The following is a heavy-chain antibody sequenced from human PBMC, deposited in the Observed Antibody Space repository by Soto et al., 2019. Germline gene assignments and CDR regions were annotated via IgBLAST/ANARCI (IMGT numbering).Heavy chain of an antibody. CDR2: IRSKANSYAT. CDR3: TRQVLYWYENWFDP. D-gene: IGHD2-8*02. V-gene: IGHV3-73*01. J-gene: IGHJ5*02. Sequence: GGSLRLSCAASGFTFSGSAMHWVRQASGKGLEWVGRIRSKANSYATAYAASVKGRFTISRDDSKNTAYLQMNSLKTEDTAVYYCTRQVLYWYENWFDPWGQGTLVTVSS. CDR1: GFTFSGSA.